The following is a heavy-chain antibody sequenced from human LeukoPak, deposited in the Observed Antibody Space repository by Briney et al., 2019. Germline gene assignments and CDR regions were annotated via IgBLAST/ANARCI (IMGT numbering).Heavy chain of an antibody. V-gene: IGHV3-7*01. CDR1: GFTFTDYW. CDR2: IKNDGSEK. J-gene: IGHJ6*04. Sequence: GGSLRLSCVASGFTFTDYWMSWVRQAPGKGLEWVANIKNDGSEKHYVDSVKGRFTISRDNAKNSLYLQMNSLRAEDTAVYYCAELGITMIGGVWGKGTTVTISS. D-gene: IGHD3-10*02. CDR3: AELGITMIGGV.